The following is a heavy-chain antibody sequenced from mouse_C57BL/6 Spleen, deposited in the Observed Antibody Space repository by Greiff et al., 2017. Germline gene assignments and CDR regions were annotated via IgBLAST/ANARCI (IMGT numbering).Heavy chain of an antibody. V-gene: IGHV1-54*01. J-gene: IGHJ2*01. D-gene: IGHD4-1*01. CDR3: ARRTTGTTY. CDR2: INPGSGGT. Sequence: QVQLKQSGAELVRPGTSVKVSCKASGYAFTNYLIEWVKQRPGQGLEWIGVINPGSGGTNYNEKFKGKATLTADQSSSTAYMQLSSLTSEDSAVYFCARRTTGTTYWGQGTTLTVSS. CDR1: GYAFTNYL.